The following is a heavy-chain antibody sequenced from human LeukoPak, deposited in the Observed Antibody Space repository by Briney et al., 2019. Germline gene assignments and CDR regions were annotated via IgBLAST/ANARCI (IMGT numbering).Heavy chain of an antibody. Sequence: SVKVSCKTSGGTFSSYAITWVRQAPGQGLEWMGRIIPISGTANYAQKFQGRVRIITDESTSTAYMELSSLRSEDTAVYYCARDNYYDSSGYRDYWGQGTLVTVSS. J-gene: IGHJ4*02. CDR2: IIPISGTA. D-gene: IGHD3-22*01. CDR1: GGTFSSYA. CDR3: ARDNYYDSSGYRDY. V-gene: IGHV1-69*05.